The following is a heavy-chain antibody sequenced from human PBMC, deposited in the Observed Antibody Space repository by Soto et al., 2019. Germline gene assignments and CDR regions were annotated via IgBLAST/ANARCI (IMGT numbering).Heavy chain of an antibody. CDR3: ARGGSSSDNGMDV. CDR2: ISSRSYTI. J-gene: IGHJ6*02. CDR1: GFTFSTYS. D-gene: IGHD6-6*01. V-gene: IGHV3-48*02. Sequence: EVKLVESGGDLVQPGGSLRLSCAASGFTFSTYSMNWVRQAPGKGLKWVSYISSRSYTIYYVDSVKGRFTISRDNAKNSLYLQMNSLRDEDTAVYYCARGGSSSDNGMDVWGQGTTVTVSS.